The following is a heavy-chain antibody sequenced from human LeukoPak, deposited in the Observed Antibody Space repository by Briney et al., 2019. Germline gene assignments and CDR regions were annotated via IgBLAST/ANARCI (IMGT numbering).Heavy chain of an antibody. V-gene: IGHV1-46*01. J-gene: IGHJ4*02. Sequence: GASVKVSCKASGYTFTNNFMHWVRQAPGQGLEWIGIINPSGDNTWYAQKFQGRVTITRNTSISTAYMELSSLRSEDTAVYYCARGGGIIDESFDYWGQGTLVTVSS. CDR1: GYTFTNNF. CDR2: INPSGDNT. CDR3: ARGGGIIDESFDY. D-gene: IGHD3-10*01.